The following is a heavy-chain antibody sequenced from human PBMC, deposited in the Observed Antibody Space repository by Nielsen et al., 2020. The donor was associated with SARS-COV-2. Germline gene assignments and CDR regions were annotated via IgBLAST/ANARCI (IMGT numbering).Heavy chain of an antibody. Sequence: SLKISCAASGFTFDDYAMHWVRQAPGKGLEWVSGISWNSGSIGYADSVKGRFTISRDNAKNSLYLQMNSLRAEDTAVYYCARASYSSGWYYGYWGQGTLVTVSS. J-gene: IGHJ4*02. V-gene: IGHV3-9*01. CDR3: ARASYSSGWYYGY. CDR1: GFTFDDYA. CDR2: ISWNSGSI. D-gene: IGHD6-19*01.